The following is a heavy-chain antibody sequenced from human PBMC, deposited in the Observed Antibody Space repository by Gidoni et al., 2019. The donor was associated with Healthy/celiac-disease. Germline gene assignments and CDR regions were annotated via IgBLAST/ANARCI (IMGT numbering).Heavy chain of an antibody. V-gene: IGHV3-64D*06. Sequence: EVQLVESGGGLVQPGGSLRLSCSASGFTFSSYAMHWVRQAPGKGLEYVLAISSNGGSTYYADSVKGRFTISRDNFKNTLYLQMSSLRAEDTAVYYCVKGSRDGYNKKGDAFDIWGQGTMVTVSS. J-gene: IGHJ3*02. CDR2: ISSNGGST. CDR1: GFTFSSYA. D-gene: IGHD5-12*01. CDR3: VKGSRDGYNKKGDAFDI.